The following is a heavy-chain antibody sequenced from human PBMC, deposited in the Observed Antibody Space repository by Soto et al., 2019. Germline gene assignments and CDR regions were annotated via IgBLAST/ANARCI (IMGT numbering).Heavy chain of an antibody. D-gene: IGHD3-22*01. Sequence: GESLKISCKGSGYSFTSYWISWVRQMPGKGLEWMGRIDPSDSYTNYSPSFQGHVTISADKSISTAYLQWSSLKASDTAMYYCAREDYYDSSGYPNWFDPWGQGTLVTVSS. CDR1: GYSFTSYW. V-gene: IGHV5-10-1*01. J-gene: IGHJ5*02. CDR3: AREDYYDSSGYPNWFDP. CDR2: IDPSDSYT.